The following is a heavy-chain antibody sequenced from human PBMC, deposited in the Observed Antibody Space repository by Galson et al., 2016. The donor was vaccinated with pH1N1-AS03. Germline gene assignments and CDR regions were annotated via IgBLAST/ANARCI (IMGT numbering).Heavy chain of an antibody. CDR3: ARDPRGPCTSATCPTTYYFGMDV. Sequence: SVKVSCKASGCIFTGFYVHWVRQAPGQGLEWMGWINTDSGVTNYEQKFEAWVTMTRDTSVSTAYMELYGLKSDDTAVYYCARDPRGPCTSATCPTTYYFGMDVWGQGTTVIVSS. CDR1: GCIFTGFY. CDR2: INTDSGVT. D-gene: IGHD2-2*01. J-gene: IGHJ6*02. V-gene: IGHV1-2*04.